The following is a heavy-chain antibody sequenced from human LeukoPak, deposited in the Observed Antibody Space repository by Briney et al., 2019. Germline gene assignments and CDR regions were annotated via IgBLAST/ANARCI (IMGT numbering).Heavy chain of an antibody. CDR1: EFTFSNYW. J-gene: IGHJ4*02. D-gene: IGHD3-10*01. CDR3: ARVQNYGSGPSDY. Sequence: GGSLRLSCAASEFTFSNYWMHWVRQAPGKGLVWVSRILTDESTTSYAESVKGRFTISRDNAKNSLYLQMNSLRAEDTAVYYCARVQNYGSGPSDYWGQGTLVTVSS. V-gene: IGHV3-74*01. CDR2: ILTDESTT.